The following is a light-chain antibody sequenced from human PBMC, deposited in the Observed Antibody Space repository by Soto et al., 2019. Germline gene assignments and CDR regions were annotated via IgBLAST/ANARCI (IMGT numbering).Light chain of an antibody. CDR1: QSVTRY. CDR3: QHYNNWPRT. V-gene: IGKV3-15*01. CDR2: GAS. Sequence: EIVLTQSPATLSLSPGERATLSCRASQSVTRYLAWYQQKPGQAPRLLIYGASTRATGIPARFSGSGSGTEFTLTISSLQSEDFAVYYCQHYNNWPRTFGQGTKVDIK. J-gene: IGKJ1*01.